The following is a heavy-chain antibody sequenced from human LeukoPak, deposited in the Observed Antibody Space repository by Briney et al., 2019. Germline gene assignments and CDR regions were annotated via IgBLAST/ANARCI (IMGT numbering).Heavy chain of an antibody. CDR1: GFTFDDYA. CDR2: ISWNSGSI. J-gene: IGHJ6*02. D-gene: IGHD2-21*02. V-gene: IGHV3-9*01. Sequence: PGGSLRLSCAASGFTFDDYAMHWVRQAPGKGLEWVSGISWNSGSIGYADSVKGRFTISRDNAKNSLYLQMNSLRAEDTALYYCVTAIEDYYYYGMDVWGQGTTVTVSS. CDR3: VTAIEDYYYYGMDV.